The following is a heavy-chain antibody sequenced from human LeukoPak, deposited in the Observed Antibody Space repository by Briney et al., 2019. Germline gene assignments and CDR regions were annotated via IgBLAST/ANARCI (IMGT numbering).Heavy chain of an antibody. D-gene: IGHD6-13*01. CDR1: GYTFTGYY. J-gene: IGHJ5*02. CDR2: INPNSGGT. Sequence: GASVKVSCKASGYTFTGYYMHWVRQAPGQGLKWMGWINPNSGGTNYAQKFQGRVTMTRDTSISTAYMELSRLRSDDTAVYYCARASSSWYSSYNWFDPWGQGTLVTVSS. V-gene: IGHV1-2*02. CDR3: ARASSSWYSSYNWFDP.